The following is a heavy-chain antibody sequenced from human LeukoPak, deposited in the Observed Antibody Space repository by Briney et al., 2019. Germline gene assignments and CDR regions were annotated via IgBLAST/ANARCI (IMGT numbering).Heavy chain of an antibody. CDR2: ISSSGTTI. CDR3: ARLWGWRHDGFDI. D-gene: IGHD6-19*01. J-gene: IGHJ3*02. CDR1: GLSFSTYE. V-gene: IGHV3-48*03. Sequence: GGSLRLSCAASGLSFSTYEMNWVRRAPGKGLEWVSYISSSGTTIYYADSVTGRFTISRENAKNSLYLKMNSLGVEDTAVYYCARLWGWRHDGFDIWGQGTMVTVSS.